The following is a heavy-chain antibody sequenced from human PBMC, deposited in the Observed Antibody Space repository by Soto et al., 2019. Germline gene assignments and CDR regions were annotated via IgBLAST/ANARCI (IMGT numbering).Heavy chain of an antibody. V-gene: IGHV4-4*02. D-gene: IGHD3-3*01. CDR1: GVSISSSNW. J-gene: IGHJ3*02. CDR3: ARVGDFWSGSPNAFDI. CDR2: IYHSGST. Sequence: PSETLSLTCAVSGVSISSSNWWSWVRQPPGKGLEWIGEIYHSGSTNYNPSLKSRVTISVDKSKNQFSLKLSSVTAADTAVYYCARVGDFWSGSPNAFDIWGQGTMVTVSS.